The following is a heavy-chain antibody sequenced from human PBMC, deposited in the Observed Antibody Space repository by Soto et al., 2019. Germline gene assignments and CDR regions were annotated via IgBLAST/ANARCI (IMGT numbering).Heavy chain of an antibody. J-gene: IGHJ6*02. CDR2: LNPNSGNT. CDR1: GYTFTSYD. Sequence: GASVKVSCKASGYTFTSYDINWVRHATGQGLEWMGWLNPNSGNTGYAQKFQGRVTMTRNTSISTAYMELSSLRSEDTAVYYCAPPPLGYCTNGVCYTDALYYYYYRMDDWG. CDR3: APPPLGYCTNGVCYTDALYYYYYRMDD. D-gene: IGHD2-8*01. V-gene: IGHV1-8*01.